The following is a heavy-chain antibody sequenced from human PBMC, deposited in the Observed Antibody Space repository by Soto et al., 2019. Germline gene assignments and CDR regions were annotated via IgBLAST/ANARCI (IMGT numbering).Heavy chain of an antibody. CDR3: ARLVTATRNYYYGMDV. D-gene: IGHD1-20*01. CDR1: GFSFGSYA. J-gene: IGHJ6*02. CDR2: ISSSGSTI. Sequence: GGSLRLSCAASGFSFGSYALSWVRQAPGRGLGRRSYISSSGSTIYYADSVKGRFTISRDNAKNSRFLQMNSLRAEDTPVYYCARLVTATRNYYYGMDVWGQVTTVTVSS. V-gene: IGHV3-48*03.